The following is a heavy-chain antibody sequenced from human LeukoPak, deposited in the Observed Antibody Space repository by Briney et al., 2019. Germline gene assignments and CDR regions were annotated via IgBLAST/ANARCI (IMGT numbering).Heavy chain of an antibody. V-gene: IGHV3-15*01. CDR3: TTGGQWLVDFDY. J-gene: IGHJ4*02. CDR2: IKSKTDGGTT. Sequence: GGSLRLSCAASGFTFSNAWMSWVRQAPGKGLEWVGRIKSKTDGGTTDYAAPVKGRFTISRDDSKNALYLQMNSLKTEDTAVYYCTTGGQWLVDFDYWGQGTLVTVSS. CDR1: GFTFSNAW. D-gene: IGHD6-19*01.